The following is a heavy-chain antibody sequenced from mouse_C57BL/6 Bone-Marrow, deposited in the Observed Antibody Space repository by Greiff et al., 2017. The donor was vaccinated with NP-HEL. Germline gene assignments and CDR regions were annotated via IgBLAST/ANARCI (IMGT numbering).Heavy chain of an antibody. D-gene: IGHD2-2*01. CDR3: ARSGYDYYAMDY. CDR1: GYTFTSYW. V-gene: IGHV1-64*01. CDR2: IHPNSGST. J-gene: IGHJ4*01. Sequence: VKLMESGAELVKPGASVKLSCKASGYTFTSYWMHWVKQRPGQGLEWIGMIHPNSGSTNYNEKFKSKATLTVDKSSSTAYMQLSSLTSEDSAVYYCARSGYDYYAMDYWGQGTSVTVSS.